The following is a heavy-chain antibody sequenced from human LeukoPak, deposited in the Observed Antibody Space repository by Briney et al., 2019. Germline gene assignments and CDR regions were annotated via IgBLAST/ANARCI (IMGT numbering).Heavy chain of an antibody. J-gene: IGHJ6*03. CDR3: ARQVAGTILGYYYYYMDV. D-gene: IGHD6-19*01. V-gene: IGHV1-18*01. Sequence: ASVKVSCKASGYTFTSYGISWVRQAPGQGLEWMGWISAYNGNTNYAQKLQGRVTMTTDTSTSTAYMELRSLRSDDTAVYYCARQVAGTILGYYYYYMDVWGKGTTVTVSS. CDR1: GYTFTSYG. CDR2: ISAYNGNT.